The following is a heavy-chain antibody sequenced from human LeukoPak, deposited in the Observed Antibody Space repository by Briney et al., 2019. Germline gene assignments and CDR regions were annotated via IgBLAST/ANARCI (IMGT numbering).Heavy chain of an antibody. CDR2: IYYSGNT. Sequence: PSETLSLTCTVSGGSISSGSYYWSWIRQPPGKGLEWIGYIYYSGNTNYNPSLKSRVTISVDTSKNQFSLKLSSVTAADTAVYYCARVGILTGSYYYMDVWGKGTTVTVSS. V-gene: IGHV4-61*01. D-gene: IGHD3-9*01. J-gene: IGHJ6*03. CDR3: ARVGILTGSYYYMDV. CDR1: GGSISSGSYY.